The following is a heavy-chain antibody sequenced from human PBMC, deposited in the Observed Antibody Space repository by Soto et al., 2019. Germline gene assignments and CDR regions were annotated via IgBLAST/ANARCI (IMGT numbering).Heavy chain of an antibody. V-gene: IGHV4-38-2*01. J-gene: IGHJ4*02. D-gene: IGHD1-26*01. CDR3: ARVQWELSSPSLDY. Sequence: SETLSLTCAVSGYSISSGYYWGWIRQPPGKGLEWIASIYHRGRTKYNPSLESRVTISVDTSKNQISLKLTSVTAADAAVYYCARVQWELSSPSLDYWGQGTLVTVSS. CDR2: IYHRGRT. CDR1: GYSISSGYY.